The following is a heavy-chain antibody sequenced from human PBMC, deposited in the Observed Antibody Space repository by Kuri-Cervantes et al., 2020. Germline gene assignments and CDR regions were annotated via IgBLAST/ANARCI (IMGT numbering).Heavy chain of an antibody. CDR2: INPNSGGT. V-gene: IGHV1-2*04. CDR3: ARGAGAMVRGVIPWYFDL. D-gene: IGHD3-10*01. Sequence: KVSCKASGYTFTGYYMHWVRQAPGQGLEWMGWINPNSGGTNYAQKFQGWVTMTRDTSISTAYMELSRLRSDDTAVYYCARGAGAMVRGVIPWYFDLWGRGTLVTVSS. CDR1: GYTFTGYY. J-gene: IGHJ2*01.